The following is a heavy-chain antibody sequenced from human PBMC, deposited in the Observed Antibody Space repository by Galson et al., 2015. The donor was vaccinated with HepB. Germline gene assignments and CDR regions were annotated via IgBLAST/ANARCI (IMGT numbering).Heavy chain of an antibody. Sequence: SLRLSCAASGFTVSNSFMTWVHQAPGKGLEWVSIIHSGDNTYYADSAKGRFTISRDNSNNTLFLQMNSLRTEDTAVYYCARRGGGGRAFDIWGQGTMVTVSS. D-gene: IGHD3-16*01. CDR3: ARRGGGGRAFDI. CDR1: GFTVSNSF. J-gene: IGHJ3*02. CDR2: IHSGDNT. V-gene: IGHV3-66*02.